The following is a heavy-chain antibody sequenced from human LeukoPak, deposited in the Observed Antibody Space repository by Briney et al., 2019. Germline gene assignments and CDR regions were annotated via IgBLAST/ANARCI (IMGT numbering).Heavy chain of an antibody. CDR1: GFTFTSYA. CDR3: AKDPRVGSRVATPCH. CDR2: ISGSGGST. D-gene: IGHD5-24*01. J-gene: IGHJ4*02. V-gene: IGHV3-23*01. Sequence: GGSLRLSCAASGFTFTSYAMSRVRQAPGKGLEWVSAISGSGGSTYYADSVKGRFTISRDNSKSTLFLQMNSLRAEDTAVYYCAKDPRVGSRVATPCHWGQGTLVTASS.